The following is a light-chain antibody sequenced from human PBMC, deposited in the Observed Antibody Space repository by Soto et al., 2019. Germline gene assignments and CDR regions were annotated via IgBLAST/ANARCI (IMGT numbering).Light chain of an antibody. Sequence: EIVLTQYPGTLSLSPGERATLSCRASQSVSSSYLAWYQQKPGQAPRLLIYGASSRATGIPDRFSGSGSGTDFTLTISRLEPEDFAVYYCQQYGSSRAFGPGTKVDIK. CDR3: QQYGSSRA. CDR2: GAS. V-gene: IGKV3-20*01. J-gene: IGKJ3*01. CDR1: QSVSSSY.